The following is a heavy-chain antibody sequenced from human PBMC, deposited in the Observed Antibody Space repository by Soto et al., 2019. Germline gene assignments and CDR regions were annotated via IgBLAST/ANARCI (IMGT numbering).Heavy chain of an antibody. D-gene: IGHD3-3*01. CDR3: ARGQKALRFFEWLDLGVFDY. Sequence: QVQLVESGGGVVQPGRSLRLSCAASGFTFSSYGMHWVRQAPGKGLEWVAVIWYDGSNKYYADSVKGRFTISRDNSKNTLYLQMNSLRAEDTAVYYCARGQKALRFFEWLDLGVFDYWGQGTLVTVSS. CDR1: GFTFSSYG. V-gene: IGHV3-33*01. J-gene: IGHJ4*02. CDR2: IWYDGSNK.